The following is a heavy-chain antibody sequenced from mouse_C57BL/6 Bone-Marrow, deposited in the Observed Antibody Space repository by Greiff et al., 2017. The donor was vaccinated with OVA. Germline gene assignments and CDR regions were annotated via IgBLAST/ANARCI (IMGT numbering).Heavy chain of an antibody. CDR2: IYPGNSDT. J-gene: IGHJ2*01. D-gene: IGHD1-1*01. Sequence: EVQLQQSGTVLARPGASVKMSCKTSGYTFTSYWMHWVKQRPGQGLEWIGAIYPGNSDTSSNQKFKGKAKLTAVTSASTAYMELSSLTNEDSAVDYCTRWTTVVATDYLDYWGQGTTLTVSS. CDR1: GYTFTSYW. V-gene: IGHV1-5*01. CDR3: TRWTTVVATDYLDY.